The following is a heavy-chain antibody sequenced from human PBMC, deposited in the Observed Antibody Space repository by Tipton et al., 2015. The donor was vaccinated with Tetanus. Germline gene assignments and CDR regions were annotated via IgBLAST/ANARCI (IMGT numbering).Heavy chain of an antibody. CDR3: ASPTWYSSSSLDYWYFDL. V-gene: IGHV4-34*01. D-gene: IGHD6-6*01. Sequence: TLSLTCAVYGGSFSGYYWSWIRQPPGKGLEWIGEINHSGSTNYNPSLKSRVTISVDTSKNQFSLKLSSVTAADTAVYYCASPTWYSSSSLDYWYFDLWGRGTLVTVSS. J-gene: IGHJ2*01. CDR2: INHSGST. CDR1: GGSFSGYY.